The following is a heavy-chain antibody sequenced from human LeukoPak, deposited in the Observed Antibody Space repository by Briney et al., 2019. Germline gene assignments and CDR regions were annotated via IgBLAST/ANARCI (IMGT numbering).Heavy chain of an antibody. CDR3: ARSVRGPLYFDY. D-gene: IGHD3-10*02. J-gene: IGHJ4*02. V-gene: IGHV4-59*12. Sequence: PSETLPLTCTVSGGSISGYYWSWIRQPPGKGLEWIGYVYYNGNTNYNPSLKSRVTISVDTSKNQFSLKLTSVTAADTALYYCARSVRGPLYFDYWGQGALVTVSS. CDR1: GGSISGYY. CDR2: VYYNGNT.